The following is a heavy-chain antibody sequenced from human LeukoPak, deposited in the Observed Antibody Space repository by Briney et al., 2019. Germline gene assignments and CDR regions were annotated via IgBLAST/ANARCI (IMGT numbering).Heavy chain of an antibody. CDR2: ISYDGSNQ. D-gene: IGHD5-12*01. CDR1: GFTFSNYA. CDR3: ARGPSGYHNT. Sequence: GGSLRLSCAASGFTFSNYAMHWVRQAPGEGLEWVAVISYDGSNQYYADSVKGRFTISRDNSKNTLYLQMNSLRAEDTAVYYCARGPSGYHNTGGQGTLVTVSS. J-gene: IGHJ4*02. V-gene: IGHV3-30*14.